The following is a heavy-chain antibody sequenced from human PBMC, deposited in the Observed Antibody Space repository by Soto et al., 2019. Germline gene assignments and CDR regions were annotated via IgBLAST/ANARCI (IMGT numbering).Heavy chain of an antibody. CDR1: GCPFSAFS. CDR2: MSSSGNTI. CDR3: AREGARHCSPTRCYNCFDI. D-gene: IGHD2-2*02. Sequence: GWLGRACAPSGCPFSAFSFNGVRQPPGKGLEWISYMSSSGNTIYYAASEKGRFTISRDNAKNSLFLQVNNLRDEDTAVYYCAREGARHCSPTRCYNCFDIWGQGTMVTV. V-gene: IGHV3-48*02. J-gene: IGHJ3*02.